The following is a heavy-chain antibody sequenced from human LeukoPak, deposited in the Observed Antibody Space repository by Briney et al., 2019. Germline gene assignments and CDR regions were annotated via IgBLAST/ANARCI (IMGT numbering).Heavy chain of an antibody. Sequence: SETLSLTCTVSGDSISSYYWSWIRQPPGKGLEWIGYVFHSGSTNYNPSLKSRATISVDTSKNQFSLKLTSVTAADTAVYYCARDSSGYYRIDYWGQGTLVTVSS. CDR1: GDSISSYY. J-gene: IGHJ4*02. V-gene: IGHV4-59*08. CDR3: ARDSSGYYRIDY. CDR2: VFHSGST. D-gene: IGHD3-22*01.